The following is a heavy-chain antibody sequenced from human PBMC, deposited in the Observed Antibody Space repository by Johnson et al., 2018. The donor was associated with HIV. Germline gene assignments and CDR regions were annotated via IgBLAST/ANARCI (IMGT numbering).Heavy chain of an antibody. V-gene: IGHV3-11*04. D-gene: IGHD3-16*01. CDR2: ISGSGYII. CDR1: GFTFSDYY. Sequence: VQLVESGGGLVRPGGSLRLSCAASGFTFSDYYMSWIRQSPGKGLEWVSYISGSGYIIYSADSVKGRFSIYRDNAKNSLYLQVNSLRDEDRAVYYCARDNLSMGAFDIWGPGTMVTVSS. J-gene: IGHJ3*02. CDR3: ARDNLSMGAFDI.